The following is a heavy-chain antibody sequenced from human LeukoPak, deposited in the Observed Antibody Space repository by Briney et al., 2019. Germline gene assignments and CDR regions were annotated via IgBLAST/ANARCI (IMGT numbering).Heavy chain of an antibody. CDR1: GGSTSSSSYY. J-gene: IGHJ6*03. V-gene: IGHV4-39*07. CDR3: ARLGYDFWSGYYPNHYYYYYMDV. D-gene: IGHD3-3*01. CDR2: IYYSGST. Sequence: SETLSLTCTVSGGSTSSSSYYWGWIRQPPGKGLEWIGSIYYSGSTYYNPSLKSRVTISVDTSKNQFSLKLSSVTAADTAVYYCARLGYDFWSGYYPNHYYYYYMDVWGKGTTVTVSS.